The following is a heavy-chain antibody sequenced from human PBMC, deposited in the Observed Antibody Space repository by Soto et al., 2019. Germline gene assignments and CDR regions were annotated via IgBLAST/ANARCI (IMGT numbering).Heavy chain of an antibody. CDR1: GFTFSSYG. Sequence: PGGSLRLSCASSGFTFSSYGMLLVRQAPGKGLEWVAVISYDGSNKYYADPVKGRFTISRDNSKNTLYLQMNSLRAEDTAVYYCAKDRITGTTNYYYGMDVWGQGTTLTVSS. V-gene: IGHV3-30*18. CDR2: ISYDGSNK. D-gene: IGHD1-7*01. CDR3: AKDRITGTTNYYYGMDV. J-gene: IGHJ6*02.